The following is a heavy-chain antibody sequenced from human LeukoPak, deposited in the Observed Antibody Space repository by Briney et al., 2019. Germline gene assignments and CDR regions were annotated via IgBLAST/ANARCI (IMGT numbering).Heavy chain of an antibody. CDR2: IIPIFGTA. D-gene: IGHD3-3*01. CDR1: GGTFSSYA. J-gene: IGHJ5*02. Sequence: SVKVSCKASGGTFSSYAISWVRQAPGQGLEWMGGIIPIFGTANYAQKFQGRVTITADESTSTAYVELSSLRSEDTAVYYCARCIATERLFFNWFDPWGQGTLVTVSS. CDR3: ARCIATERLFFNWFDP. V-gene: IGHV1-69*01.